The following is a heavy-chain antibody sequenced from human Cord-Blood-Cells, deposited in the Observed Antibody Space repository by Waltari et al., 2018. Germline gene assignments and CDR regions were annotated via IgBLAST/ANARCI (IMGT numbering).Heavy chain of an antibody. V-gene: IGHV4-34*01. J-gene: IGHJ3*02. Sequence: QVQLQQWGAGLLKPSATLSLTCAVYVGSFSGYYWCWIRQPPGKGLEWIGEINHSGSTNYNPSRKSRVTISVDTSKDQFSLRLSSVTAADTAVYYCASYFDAFDIWGQGTMVTVSS. CDR1: VGSFSGYY. D-gene: IGHD3-10*01. CDR3: ASYFDAFDI. CDR2: INHSGST.